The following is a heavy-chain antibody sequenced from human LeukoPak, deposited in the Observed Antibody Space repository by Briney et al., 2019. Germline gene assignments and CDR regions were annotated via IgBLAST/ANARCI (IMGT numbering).Heavy chain of an antibody. CDR2: IKQDGSEE. CDR3: VRDIVGDH. CDR1: GFTFSSYW. D-gene: IGHD1-26*01. J-gene: IGHJ4*02. V-gene: IGHV3-7*01. Sequence: GGSLRLSCVVSGFTFSSYWMSWVRQAPGKGLEWVANIKQDGSEEYYMDSVKGRFTISRDNAKNSLFLQMNSLRVEDTAVYYCVRDIVGDHWGQGTLITVSS.